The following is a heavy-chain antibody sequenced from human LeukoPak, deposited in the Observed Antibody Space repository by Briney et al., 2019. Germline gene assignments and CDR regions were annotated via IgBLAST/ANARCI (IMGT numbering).Heavy chain of an antibody. V-gene: IGHV1-69*13. Sequence: EASVKVSCTAPGGTFSRYAISWVRQAPGQGLEWMGGIIPIFGTANYAQKFQGRVTITADESTSTAYMELSSLRSEDTAVYYCARWQQQAWFDPWGQGTLVTVSS. J-gene: IGHJ5*02. D-gene: IGHD6-13*01. CDR3: ARWQQQAWFDP. CDR1: GGTFSRYA. CDR2: IIPIFGTA.